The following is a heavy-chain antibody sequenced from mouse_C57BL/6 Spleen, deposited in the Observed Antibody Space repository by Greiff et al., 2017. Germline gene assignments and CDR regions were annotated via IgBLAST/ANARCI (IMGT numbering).Heavy chain of an antibody. CDR3: AGYFYAMDY. V-gene: IGHV5-17*01. CDR1: GFTFSDYG. CDR2: ISSGSSTI. Sequence: EVHLVESGGGLVKPGGSLKLSCAASGFTFSDYGMHWVRQAPEKGLAWVSYISSGSSTIYYADTVKGRFTISRDNAKNTLFLQMTSLRSEDTAMYYCAGYFYAMDYWGQGTSVTVSS. D-gene: IGHD2-3*01. J-gene: IGHJ4*01.